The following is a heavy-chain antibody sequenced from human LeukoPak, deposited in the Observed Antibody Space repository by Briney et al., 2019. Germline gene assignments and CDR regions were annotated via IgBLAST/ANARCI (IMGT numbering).Heavy chain of an antibody. Sequence: ASVKVSCKASGYTFTRYYMHWVRQAPGQGLEWMGITSPSGASTSYAQKFQGRVTMTRDTSTSTVYMELSSLRSEDTAVYYCTRGGYGGPRAAFDYWGQGTLVTVSS. CDR1: GYTFTRYY. V-gene: IGHV1-46*01. D-gene: IGHD6-13*01. CDR3: TRGGYGGPRAAFDY. J-gene: IGHJ4*02. CDR2: TSPSGAST.